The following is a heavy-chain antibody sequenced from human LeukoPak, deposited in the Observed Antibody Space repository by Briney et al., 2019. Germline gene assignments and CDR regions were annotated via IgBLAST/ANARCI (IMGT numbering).Heavy chain of an antibody. CDR3: ASSGDYYMGY. J-gene: IGHJ4*02. D-gene: IGHD1-26*01. CDR2: ISKTSSSI. Sequence: GGSLRLSCAASGFTFSTYNMNWVRRAPGKRLEWVSYISKTSSSIYYADSVKGRFTISRDNAKNSLYLQMNSLRAEDTAVYYCASSGDYYMGYWGQGTLVTVSS. V-gene: IGHV3-48*01. CDR1: GFTFSTYN.